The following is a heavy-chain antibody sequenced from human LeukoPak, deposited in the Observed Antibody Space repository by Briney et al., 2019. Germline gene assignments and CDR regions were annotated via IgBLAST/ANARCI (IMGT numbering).Heavy chain of an antibody. D-gene: IGHD3-9*01. J-gene: IGHJ4*02. CDR1: GYSISSGYY. CDR3: ARHRRGVHTYYDILTGYSTLDY. Sequence: SETLSLTCAVSGYSISSGYYWGWIRQPPGKGLEWIGSIYHSGSTYYNPSLKSRVTISVDTSKNQFSLKLSSVTAADTAVYYCARHRRGVHTYYDILTGYSTLDYWGQGTLVTVSS. V-gene: IGHV4-38-2*01. CDR2: IYHSGST.